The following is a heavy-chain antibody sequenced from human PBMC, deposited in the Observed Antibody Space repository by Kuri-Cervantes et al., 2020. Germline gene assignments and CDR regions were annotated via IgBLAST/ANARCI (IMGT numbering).Heavy chain of an antibody. D-gene: IGHD6-19*01. CDR1: GYSFTSYW. V-gene: IGHV5-51*01. CDR3: ARSLSSGWYGGGFDY. J-gene: IGHJ4*02. Sequence: GESLKISCKGSGYSFTSYWIGWMRQMPGKGLEWMGIIYPGDSDTRYSPSFQGQVTISADKSISTAYLQWSSLKASDTAMYYCARSLSSGWYGGGFDYWGQGTLVTVSS. CDR2: IYPGDSDT.